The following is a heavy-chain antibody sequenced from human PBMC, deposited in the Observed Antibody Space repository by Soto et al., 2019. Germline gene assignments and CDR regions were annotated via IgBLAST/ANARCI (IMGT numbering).Heavy chain of an antibody. CDR2: IVVGSGNT. CDR3: AAGGYSGHNYMVY. J-gene: IGHJ4*02. D-gene: IGHD5-12*01. V-gene: IGHV1-58*01. Sequence: VNVYCKASGCASTKFSVEGVRLIRGQRLEWIGWIVVGSGNTNYAQKFQERVTITRDMSTSTAYMELSGLRSEDTAVYYCAAGGYSGHNYMVYWGQRTLDTVSS. CDR1: GCASTKFS.